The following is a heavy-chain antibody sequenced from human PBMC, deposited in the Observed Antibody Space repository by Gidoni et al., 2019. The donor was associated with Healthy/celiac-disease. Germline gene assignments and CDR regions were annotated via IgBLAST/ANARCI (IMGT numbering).Heavy chain of an antibody. CDR3: ARASYCGGDCYVIPQSFDY. CDR1: GFTFSIYA. CDR2: ISGSGGST. V-gene: IGHV3-23*04. D-gene: IGHD2-21*02. J-gene: IGHJ4*02. Sequence: EVQLVESGGGLVQPGGSLRLSCAASGFTFSIYAMSWVRQAPGKGLEWVSGISGSGGSTYYADSVKGRFTISRDNSKNTLYLQMNSLRAEDTAVYYCARASYCGGDCYVIPQSFDYWGQGTLVTVSS.